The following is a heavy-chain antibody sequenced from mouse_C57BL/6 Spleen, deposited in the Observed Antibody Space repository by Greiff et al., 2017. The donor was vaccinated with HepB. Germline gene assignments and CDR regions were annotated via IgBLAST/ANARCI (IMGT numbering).Heavy chain of an antibody. CDR2: ISYDGSN. CDR3: ARVYGSSYAMDY. V-gene: IGHV3-6*01. CDR1: GYSITSGYY. D-gene: IGHD1-1*01. J-gene: IGHJ4*01. Sequence: VQLKESGPGLVKPSQSLSLTCSVTGYSITSGYYWNWIRQFPGNKLEWMGYISYDGSNNYNPSLKNRISITRDTSKNQFFLKLNSVTTEDTATYYCARVYGSSYAMDYWGQGTSVTVSS.